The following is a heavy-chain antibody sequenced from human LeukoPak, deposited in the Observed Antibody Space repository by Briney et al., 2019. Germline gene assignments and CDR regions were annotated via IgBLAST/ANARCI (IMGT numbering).Heavy chain of an antibody. V-gene: IGHV1-69*01. CDR2: IIPIFGTA. CDR1: GGTFSSYA. Sequence: ASVKVSCKASGGTFSSYAISLVRQAPGQGLEWMGGIIPIFGTANYAQKFRGRVTITADESTSTAYMELSSLRSEDTAVYYCARALVTMVRGVITFDYWGQGTLVTVSS. J-gene: IGHJ4*02. D-gene: IGHD3-10*01. CDR3: ARALVTMVRGVITFDY.